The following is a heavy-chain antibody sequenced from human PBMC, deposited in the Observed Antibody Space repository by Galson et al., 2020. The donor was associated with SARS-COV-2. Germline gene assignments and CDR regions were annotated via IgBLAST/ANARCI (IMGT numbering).Heavy chain of an antibody. CDR2: INHSGTT. CDR1: AGSFSGYY. Sequence: SETLSLTCAVYAGSFSGYYWSWIRQPPGKGLEWIGEINHSGTTNYNPSLKSRVTISVDTSKNQFSLKLSSVTAADTAVYYCARGRIAAAGLGNYYDFGMDVWGQGTTVTVSS. D-gene: IGHD6-13*01. J-gene: IGHJ6*02. CDR3: ARGRIAAAGLGNYYDFGMDV. V-gene: IGHV4-34*01.